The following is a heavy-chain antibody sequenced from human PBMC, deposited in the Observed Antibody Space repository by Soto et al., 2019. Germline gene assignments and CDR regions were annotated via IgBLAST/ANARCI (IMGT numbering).Heavy chain of an antibody. D-gene: IGHD6-19*01. V-gene: IGHV4-31*03. J-gene: IGHJ4*02. Sequence: SETLSLTCTVSGGSISSGGYYWSWIRQHPGKGLEWIGYIYYSGSTYYNPSLKSRVTISVDTSKNQFSLKLSSVTAADTAVYYCARVAVAGTRVDYWGQGALVTVSS. CDR2: IYYSGST. CDR3: ARVAVAGTRVDY. CDR1: GGSISSGGYY.